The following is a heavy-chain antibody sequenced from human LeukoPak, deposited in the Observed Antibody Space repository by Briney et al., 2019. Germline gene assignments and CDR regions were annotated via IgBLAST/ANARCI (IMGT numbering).Heavy chain of an antibody. CDR2: ISSSSSYI. V-gene: IGHV3-21*01. CDR1: AFTFSNAW. J-gene: IGHJ4*02. Sequence: PGGSLRLSCVASAFTFSNAWMSWVRQAPGKGLEWVSSISSSSSYIYYADSVKGRFTISRDNAKNSLYLQMNSLRAEDTAVYYCARAEYGDYVSYWGQGTLVTVSS. CDR3: ARAEYGDYVSY. D-gene: IGHD4-17*01.